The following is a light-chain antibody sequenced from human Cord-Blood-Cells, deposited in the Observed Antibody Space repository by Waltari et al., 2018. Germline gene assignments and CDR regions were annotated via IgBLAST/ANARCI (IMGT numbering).Light chain of an antibody. J-gene: IGLJ2*01. CDR3: CSYAGSSTVV. CDR1: SSDVGSSKL. CDR2: EGS. V-gene: IGLV2-23*01. Sequence: QSALTQPASVSGSPGQSITISCTGTSSDVGSSKLVSWYQQHPGKAPKLMIYEGSKRPSGVSNRFSGSKSGNTASLTISGLQAEDEADYYGCSYAGSSTVVFGGGTKLTVL.